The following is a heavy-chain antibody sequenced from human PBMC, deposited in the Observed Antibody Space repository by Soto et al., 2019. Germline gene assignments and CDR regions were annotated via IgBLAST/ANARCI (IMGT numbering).Heavy chain of an antibody. D-gene: IGHD2-2*01. CDR3: AKQDIIVIQGYLGGFDY. J-gene: IGHJ4*02. Sequence: PGESLKISCAASGFTFNSYGMHWVRQAPGKGLEWVAVASYDGSNKYYADSVKGRFTISRDNSKNTLYLQIDSLRAEDTAVYYCAKQDIIVIQGYLGGFDYWGQGTQVTVSS. CDR2: ASYDGSNK. CDR1: GFTFNSYG. V-gene: IGHV3-30*18.